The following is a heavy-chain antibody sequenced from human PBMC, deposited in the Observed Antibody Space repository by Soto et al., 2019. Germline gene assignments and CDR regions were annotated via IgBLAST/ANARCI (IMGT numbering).Heavy chain of an antibody. CDR2: ISGSGGST. J-gene: IGHJ1*01. CDR1: GFTFSSYA. CDR3: AKEYCSGGSCYSLSWYFQH. Sequence: GGSLRLSCAASGFTFSSYAMSWVRQAPGKGLEWVSAISGSGGSTYYADSVKGRFTISRDNSKNTLYLQMNSLRAEDTAVYYCAKEYCSGGSCYSLSWYFQHWGQGTLVTVSS. D-gene: IGHD2-15*01. V-gene: IGHV3-23*01.